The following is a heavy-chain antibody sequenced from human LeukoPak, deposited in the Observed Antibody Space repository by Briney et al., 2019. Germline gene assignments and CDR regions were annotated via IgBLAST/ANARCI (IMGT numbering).Heavy chain of an antibody. CDR1: GFTFSRYA. D-gene: IGHD3-10*01. J-gene: IGHJ4*02. CDR3: ARGLGGTGDH. V-gene: IGHV3-64D*06. CDR2: ISSSGGST. Sequence: GGSLRLSCSASGFTFSRYAMHWVRQAPGKGLEYVSAISSSGGSTYYADSVKGRFTISRDNSKDTLYLQMSSLRAEDTAVYYCARGLGGTGDHWGQGTLVTVSS.